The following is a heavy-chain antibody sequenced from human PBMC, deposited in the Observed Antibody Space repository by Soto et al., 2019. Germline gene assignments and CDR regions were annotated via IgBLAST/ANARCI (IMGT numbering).Heavy chain of an antibody. J-gene: IGHJ4*02. CDR2: IKSKTDGGAI. CDR3: TTDRRSGYDPQFDF. CDR1: GFIFQNTW. Sequence: PGGSLRLSCTASGFIFQNTWMSWVRQAPGKGLEWVGRIKSKTDGGAIDYTAPVRGRFTISRDDLENTLYLQMNSLQTDDTAVYYCTTDRRSGYDPQFDFWGQGTLVTVS. D-gene: IGHD5-12*01. V-gene: IGHV3-15*01.